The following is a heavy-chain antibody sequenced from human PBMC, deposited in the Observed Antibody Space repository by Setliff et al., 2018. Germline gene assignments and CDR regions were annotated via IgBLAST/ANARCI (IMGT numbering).Heavy chain of an antibody. CDR2: ISA. J-gene: IGHJ3*02. CDR3: ARGGYSYGYDHGFDI. CDR1: GYIFSSYG. Sequence: ASVKVSCKASGYIFSSYGINWVRQAPGQGLEWMGWISAYARKFQGRVTMATDISTSTAYMELRSLRSDDTAVYYCARGGYSYGYDHGFDIWGQGTMVTVSS. V-gene: IGHV1-18*01. D-gene: IGHD5-18*01.